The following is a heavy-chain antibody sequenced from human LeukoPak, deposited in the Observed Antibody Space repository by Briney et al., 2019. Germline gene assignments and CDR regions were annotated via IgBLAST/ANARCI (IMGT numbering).Heavy chain of an antibody. CDR3: ARERPPPQAEMTTVTTGSSG. V-gene: IGHV4-39*07. D-gene: IGHD4-17*01. CDR1: GGSISSSSYY. J-gene: IGHJ4*02. Sequence: SETLSLTCTVSGGSISSSSYYWGWIRQPPGKGLEWIGSIYYSGSTYYNPSLKSRVTISVDTSKNQFSLKLSSVTAADTAVYYCARERPPPQAEMTTVTTGSSGWGQGTLVTVSS. CDR2: IYYSGST.